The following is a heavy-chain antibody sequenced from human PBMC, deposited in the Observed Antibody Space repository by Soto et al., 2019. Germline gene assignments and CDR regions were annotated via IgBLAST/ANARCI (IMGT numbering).Heavy chain of an antibody. CDR2: ISSNGANT. D-gene: IGHD2-8*01. CDR3: VSWVSAHLDY. V-gene: IGHV3-23*01. Sequence: VGSLRLSCAASWFTFDSPYSHAMSWVRQFPGNGTEWVPPISSNGANTHYAVSVYGRCSISKDASRNTVHLHMNSLRADDTATYFCVSWVSAHLDYWGHGTPVTVSS. J-gene: IGHJ4*01. CDR1: WFTFDSPYSHA.